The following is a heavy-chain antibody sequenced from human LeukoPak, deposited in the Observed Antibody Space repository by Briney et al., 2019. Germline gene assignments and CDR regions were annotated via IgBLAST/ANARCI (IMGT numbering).Heavy chain of an antibody. D-gene: IGHD4-11*01. CDR2: INHSGST. Sequence: SETLSLTCAVYGGSFSGYYWSWIRQPPGKGLEWIGEINHSGSTNYNPSLKSRVTISVDTSKNQFSLKLSSVTAADTAVYYCARASPTQYYFDYWGQGTLVTVSS. CDR3: ARASPTQYYFDY. J-gene: IGHJ4*02. V-gene: IGHV4-34*01. CDR1: GGSFSGYY.